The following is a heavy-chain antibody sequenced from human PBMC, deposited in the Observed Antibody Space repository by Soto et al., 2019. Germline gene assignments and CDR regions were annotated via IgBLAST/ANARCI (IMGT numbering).Heavy chain of an antibody. J-gene: IGHJ3*02. CDR1: GFTFSSYW. V-gene: IGHV3-7*01. D-gene: IGHD1-20*01. CDR2: IKQDGSEK. Sequence: GGSLRLSCAASGFTFSSYWMSWVCQAPGKGLEWVANIKQDGSEKYYVDSVKGRFTISRDNAKNSLYLQMNSLRAEDTAVYYCATRLGSYNWMNAFDIWGQGTMVTVSS. CDR3: ATRLGSYNWMNAFDI.